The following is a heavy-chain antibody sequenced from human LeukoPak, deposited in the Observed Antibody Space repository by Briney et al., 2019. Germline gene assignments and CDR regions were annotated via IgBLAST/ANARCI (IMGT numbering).Heavy chain of an antibody. D-gene: IGHD2-8*01. Sequence: PGGSLRLSCAASGFTFGSYAMSWVRQAPGKGLEWVSGFTGNDDRTYYADSVKGRFTISRDNSKNTLFLQMNTLRAEDTAVYFCAKDSCTSAICYTDKFYFDSWGQGTLVTVSS. CDR1: GFTFGSYA. CDR2: FTGNDDRT. V-gene: IGHV3-23*01. CDR3: AKDSCTSAICYTDKFYFDS. J-gene: IGHJ4*02.